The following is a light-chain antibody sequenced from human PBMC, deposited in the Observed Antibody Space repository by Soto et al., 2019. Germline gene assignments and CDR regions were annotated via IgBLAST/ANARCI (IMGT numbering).Light chain of an antibody. CDR1: RSDVGGYDY. J-gene: IGLJ2*01. Sequence: QLVLTQPASVSGSPGQSITISCTGSRSDVGGYDYVSWYQHHPGKAPKLVIYEVNNRPSGVSDRFSGSKSGNTASLTISGLQSEDEADYYCSSYTSSSTLVFGGGTKVTVL. V-gene: IGLV2-14*01. CDR3: SSYTSSSTLV. CDR2: EVN.